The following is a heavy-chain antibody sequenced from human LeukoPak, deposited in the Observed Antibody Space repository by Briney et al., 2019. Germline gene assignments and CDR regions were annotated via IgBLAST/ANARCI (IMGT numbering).Heavy chain of an antibody. CDR3: ARDSSELWFDY. CDR2: IIPILGIA. V-gene: IGHV1-69*04. J-gene: IGHJ4*02. D-gene: IGHD5-18*01. Sequence: SVKVSCKASGGTFSSYAISWVRQAPGQGLEWMGRIIPILGIANYAQKFQGRVTITADKPTSTAYMELSSLRSEDTAVYYCARDSSELWFDYWGQGTLVTVSS. CDR1: GGTFSSYA.